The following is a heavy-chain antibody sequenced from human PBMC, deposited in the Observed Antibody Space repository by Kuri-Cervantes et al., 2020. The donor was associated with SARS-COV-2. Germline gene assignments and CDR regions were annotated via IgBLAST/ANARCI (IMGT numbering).Heavy chain of an antibody. CDR3: AKDLCGGDCPPLDY. D-gene: IGHD2-21*01. J-gene: IGHJ4*02. V-gene: IGHV3-30-3*01. Sequence: GGSLRLSCAASGFTFSSYAMRWVRQAPGKGLEWVAVISYDGSNKYYADSVKGRFTISRDNSKNTLYLQMNSLRAEDTAVYYCAKDLCGGDCPPLDYWGQGTLVTVSS. CDR2: ISYDGSNK. CDR1: GFTFSSYA.